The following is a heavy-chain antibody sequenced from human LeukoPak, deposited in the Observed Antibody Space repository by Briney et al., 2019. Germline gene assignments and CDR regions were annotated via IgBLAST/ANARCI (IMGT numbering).Heavy chain of an antibody. J-gene: IGHJ6*02. CDR3: AREREVVTAILYYYYGMDV. CDR1: GGSISSGDYY. CDR2: IYTSGST. Sequence: SQTLSLTCTVSGGSISSGDYYWSWIRQPPGTGLEWIGRIYTSGSTNYNPSLKSRVTISVDTSKNQFSLKLSSVTAADTAVYYCAREREVVTAILYYYYGMDVWGQGTTVTVSS. V-gene: IGHV4-61*02. D-gene: IGHD2-21*02.